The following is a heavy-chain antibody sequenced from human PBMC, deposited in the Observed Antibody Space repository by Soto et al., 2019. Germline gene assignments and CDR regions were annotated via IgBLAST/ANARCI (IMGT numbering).Heavy chain of an antibody. J-gene: IGHJ4*02. Sequence: QVQLMQSGAEVMKPGASVTLSCKTSGYAFMSYGLSWVRLAPGQGLEWMGWTVAGSGNRIYAQKFQDRINMNIDTSTNTGYMELRRLRSDDSALYFCTRVAGYGSGSRHFDTWGQGTLVTVSS. V-gene: IGHV1-18*01. CDR1: GYAFMSYG. CDR3: TRVAGYGSGSRHFDT. D-gene: IGHD3-10*01. CDR2: TVAGSGNR.